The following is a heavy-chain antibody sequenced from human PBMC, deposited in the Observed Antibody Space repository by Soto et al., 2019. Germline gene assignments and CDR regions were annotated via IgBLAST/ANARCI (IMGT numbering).Heavy chain of an antibody. V-gene: IGHV5-51*01. J-gene: IGHJ5*02. D-gene: IGHD1-26*01. CDR1: GYSFTNYW. CDR3: ARQGMRLGYYGAGWFDP. CDR2: IYPGDSDT. Sequence: EVQLVQSGAEVKNPGESLKISCKASGYSFTNYWIGWVRQMPGKGLEWMGIIYPGDSDTKYSPSFKGQVTISADNSISTAYLQWSSLKASDTAMYYCARQGMRLGYYGAGWFDPWGQGTLVTVSS.